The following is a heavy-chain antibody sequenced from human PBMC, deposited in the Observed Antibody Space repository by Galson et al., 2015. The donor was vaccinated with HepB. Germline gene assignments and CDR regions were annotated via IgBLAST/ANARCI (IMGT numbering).Heavy chain of an antibody. CDR1: GFTFSSYW. D-gene: IGHD5-12*01. J-gene: IGHJ4*02. CDR2: INQDGSEK. CDR3: TRGGTQATN. Sequence: SLRFSCAASGFTFSSYWMNWVRQAPGQGLEWAANINQDGSEKYYVDSVKARFTVSRDNAKNSLYLQMNSLRAEDTAVYYCTRGGTQATNWGQGTLVTVSS. V-gene: IGHV3-7*01.